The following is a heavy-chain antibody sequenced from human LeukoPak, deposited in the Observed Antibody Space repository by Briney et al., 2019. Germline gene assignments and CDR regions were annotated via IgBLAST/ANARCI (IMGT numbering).Heavy chain of an antibody. CDR2: INPSGGST. Sequence: ASVKVSCKASGYTFTGYYMHWVRQAPGQGLEWMGIINPSGGSTSYAQKFQGRVTMTRDTSTSTVYMELSSLRSEDTAVYYCARDSIAAAGTGYFDYWGQGTLVTVSS. V-gene: IGHV1-46*01. CDR1: GYTFTGYY. J-gene: IGHJ4*02. D-gene: IGHD6-13*01. CDR3: ARDSIAAAGTGYFDY.